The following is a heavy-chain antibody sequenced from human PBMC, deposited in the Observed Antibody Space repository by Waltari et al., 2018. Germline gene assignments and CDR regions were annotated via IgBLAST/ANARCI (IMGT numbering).Heavy chain of an antibody. Sequence: QVQLQESGQGLVKPSETLSLTCTVSGGSISSYYWSWSRQPPGKGLDWIVYIYYSLSTNYNPSLKSRVTISVDTSNIQFSLKLSSVTAADTSVYYCARDPGAVAGVYYFDYWGQGTLVTVSS. CDR2: IYYSLST. V-gene: IGHV4-59*01. J-gene: IGHJ4*02. CDR3: ARDPGAVAGVYYFDY. D-gene: IGHD6-19*01. CDR1: GGSISSYY.